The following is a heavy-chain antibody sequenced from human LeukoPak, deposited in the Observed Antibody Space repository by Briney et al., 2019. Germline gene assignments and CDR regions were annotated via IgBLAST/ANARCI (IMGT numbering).Heavy chain of an antibody. D-gene: IGHD2-21*02. CDR3: ARVSEVTARGGWFDP. CDR2: IIPIFGTA. J-gene: IGHJ5*02. V-gene: IGHV1-69*05. Sequence: ASVKVSCKASGGTFSSYAISWVRQAPGQGLEWMGGIIPIFGTANYAQKFQGRVTITTDESTSTAYMELSSLRSEDTAVYYCARVSEVTARGGWFDPWGQGTLVTVSS. CDR1: GGTFSSYA.